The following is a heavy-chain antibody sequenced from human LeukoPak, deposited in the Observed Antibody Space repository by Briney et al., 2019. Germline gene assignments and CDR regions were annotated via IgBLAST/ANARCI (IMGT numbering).Heavy chain of an antibody. Sequence: SETLSLTXTVSGGSISSYYWSWIRQPPGKGLEWIGYIYYSGSTNYNPSLKSRVTISVDTSKNQFSLKLSSVTAADTAVYYCTSLKRLGELPLDYWGQGTLVTVSS. J-gene: IGHJ4*02. V-gene: IGHV4-59*01. D-gene: IGHD3-16*01. CDR3: TSLKRLGELPLDY. CDR1: GGSISSYY. CDR2: IYYSGST.